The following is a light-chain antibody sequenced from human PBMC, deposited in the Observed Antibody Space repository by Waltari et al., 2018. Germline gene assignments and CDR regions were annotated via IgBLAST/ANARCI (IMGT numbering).Light chain of an antibody. CDR2: DVS. J-gene: IGLJ3*02. V-gene: IGLV2-14*01. Sequence: QSGLNQPASLSGLPGQSFPISSTRTSRTFGTYTFVSWYQQEPGRAPKLIVYDVSQRPSGVSNRFSGSKSGNTASLTISGLQAEDEADYYCSSDTTTSSWVFGGGTKLTVL. CDR1: SRTFGTYTF. CDR3: SSDTTTSSWV.